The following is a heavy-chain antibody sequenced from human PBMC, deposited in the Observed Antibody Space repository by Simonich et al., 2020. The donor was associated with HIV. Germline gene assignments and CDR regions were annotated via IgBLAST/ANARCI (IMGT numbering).Heavy chain of an antibody. CDR1: GYTFTDYN. CDR3: ATHGPGSYSSALDI. Sequence: QVQLVQSGAEVKKPGASVKVSCKASGYTFTDYNIHWVRQAPGQGLEWMGRVNPNSGGTDNPQKFQGRVTMTRDKSINTAYMELSRLRSDDTALYYCATHGPGSYSSALDIWGQGTMVTVSS. CDR2: VNPNSGGT. D-gene: IGHD1-26*01. V-gene: IGHV1-2*02. J-gene: IGHJ3*02.